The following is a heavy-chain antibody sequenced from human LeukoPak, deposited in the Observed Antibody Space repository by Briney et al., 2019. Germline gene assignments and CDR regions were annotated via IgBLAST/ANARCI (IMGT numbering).Heavy chain of an antibody. D-gene: IGHD2/OR15-2a*01. CDR1: GGSISSYY. Sequence: SETLSLTCTVSGGSISSYYWSWIRQPPGKGLEWIGYIYYSGSTNYNPSLKSRVTISVDTSKNQFSLKLSSVTAADTAVYYCARNSPVTYYYYYGMDVWGQGTTVTVSS. J-gene: IGHJ6*02. V-gene: IGHV4-59*12. CDR2: IYYSGST. CDR3: ARNSPVTYYYYYGMDV.